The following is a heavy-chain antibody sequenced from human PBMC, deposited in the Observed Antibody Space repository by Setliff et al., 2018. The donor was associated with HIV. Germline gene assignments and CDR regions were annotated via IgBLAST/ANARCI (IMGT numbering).Heavy chain of an antibody. Sequence: LTCTVSGGSISSYYWSWIRQPPGKGLEWIGYIYYSGSTNYNPSLKSRVTISVDTSKNQFSLKLSSVTAADTAVYYCARARGNYFDYWGQGTLVTVSS. CDR3: ARARGNYFDY. CDR1: GGSISSYY. CDR2: IYYSGST. J-gene: IGHJ4*02. V-gene: IGHV4-59*01.